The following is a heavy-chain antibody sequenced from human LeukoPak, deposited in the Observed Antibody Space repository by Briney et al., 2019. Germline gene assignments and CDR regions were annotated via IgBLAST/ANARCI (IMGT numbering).Heavy chain of an antibody. CDR3: ARPLQGIVGATGFDY. Sequence: GESLKISCQGSEYSFATYWIAWLRQMPGKGLEWMGIIYPSDSDTRYSPSFQGQVTISADKSIKTAYLQWSSLEASDTAMYYCARPLQGIVGATGFDYWGQGTLVTVSS. CDR1: EYSFATYW. D-gene: IGHD1-26*01. CDR2: IYPSDSDT. V-gene: IGHV5-51*01. J-gene: IGHJ4*02.